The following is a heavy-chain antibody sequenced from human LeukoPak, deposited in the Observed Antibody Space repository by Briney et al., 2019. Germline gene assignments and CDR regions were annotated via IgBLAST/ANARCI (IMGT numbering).Heavy chain of an antibody. CDR1: GGSISSGGYY. Sequence: PSETLSLTCTVSGGSISSGGYYWSWIRQPPGKGLEWIGYIYHSGSTYYNPSLKSRVTISVDRSKNQFSLKLSSVTAADTAVYYCAREPRDNAFDIWGQGTMVTVSS. CDR2: IYHSGST. D-gene: IGHD2-15*01. V-gene: IGHV4-30-2*01. CDR3: AREPRDNAFDI. J-gene: IGHJ3*02.